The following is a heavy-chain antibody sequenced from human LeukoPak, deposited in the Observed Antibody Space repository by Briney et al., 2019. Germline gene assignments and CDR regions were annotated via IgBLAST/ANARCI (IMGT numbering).Heavy chain of an antibody. V-gene: IGHV1-69*13. J-gene: IGHJ4*02. CDR2: IIPIFGTA. CDR1: GGAFSSYA. CDR3: AREGYYGSGSISYFDY. D-gene: IGHD3-10*01. Sequence: SVKVSCKASGGAFSSYAISWVRQAPGQGLEWMGGIIPIFGTANYAQEFQGRVTITADESTSTAYMELSSLRSEDTAVYYCAREGYYGSGSISYFDYWGQGTLVTVSS.